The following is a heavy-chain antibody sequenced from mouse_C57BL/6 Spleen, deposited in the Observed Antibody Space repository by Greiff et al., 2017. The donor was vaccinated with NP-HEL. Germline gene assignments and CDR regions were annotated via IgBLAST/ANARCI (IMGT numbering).Heavy chain of an antibody. CDR2: IDPETGGT. D-gene: IGHD1-1*01. V-gene: IGHV1-15*01. CDR3: TRPYAYAMDY. CDR1: GYTFTDYE. J-gene: IGHJ4*01. Sequence: VQLQQSGAELVRPGASVTLSCKASGYTFTDYEMHWVKQTPVHGLEWIGAIDPETGGTAYNQKFKGKAILTADKSSSTAYMELRSLTSEDSAVYYCTRPYAYAMDYWGQGTSVTVSS.